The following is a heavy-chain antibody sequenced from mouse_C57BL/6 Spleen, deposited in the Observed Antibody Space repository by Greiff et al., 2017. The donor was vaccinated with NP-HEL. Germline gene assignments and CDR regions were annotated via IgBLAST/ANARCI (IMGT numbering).Heavy chain of an antibody. CDR3: SRIPHYRSSYGAWFAY. V-gene: IGHV1-53*01. CDR2: INPSNGGT. Sequence: QVHVKQPGTELVKPGASVKLSCKASGYTFTSYWMHWVKQRPGQGLEWIGNINPSNGGTNYNEKFKSKATLTVDKSSSTAYMQLSSLTSEDSAVYDCSRIPHYRSSYGAWFAYWGQGTLVTVSA. J-gene: IGHJ3*01. CDR1: GYTFTSYW. D-gene: IGHD1-1*01.